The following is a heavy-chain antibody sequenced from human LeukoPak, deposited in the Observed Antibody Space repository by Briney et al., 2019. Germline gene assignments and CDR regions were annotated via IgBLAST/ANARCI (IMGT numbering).Heavy chain of an antibody. CDR1: GFTFSSYW. Sequence: GGSLRLSCAASGFTFSSYWMTWVRQAPGKGLEWVANIDQGGSEKQYVDAVKGRFTISRDNAKNSLYLQMNSLRVEDTAVYYCARDPTVRGVIITIFDYWGQGTLVTVSS. J-gene: IGHJ4*02. CDR2: IDQGGSEK. CDR3: ARDPTVRGVIITIFDY. V-gene: IGHV3-7*01. D-gene: IGHD3-10*01.